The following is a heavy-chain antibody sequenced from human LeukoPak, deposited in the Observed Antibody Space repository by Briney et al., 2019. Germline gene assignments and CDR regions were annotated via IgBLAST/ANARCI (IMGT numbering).Heavy chain of an antibody. D-gene: IGHD2-2*01. Sequence: GASAKVSCKASGGTFSSYAISWVRQAPGQGLEWMGRIIPIFGTANYAQKFQGRVTITADKSTSTAYMELSSLRPEDTAVYYCTGYCSSTSCYPVDYWGQGTLVTVSS. CDR3: TGYCSSTSCYPVDY. CDR1: GGTFSSYA. J-gene: IGHJ4*02. V-gene: IGHV1-69*06. CDR2: IIPIFGTA.